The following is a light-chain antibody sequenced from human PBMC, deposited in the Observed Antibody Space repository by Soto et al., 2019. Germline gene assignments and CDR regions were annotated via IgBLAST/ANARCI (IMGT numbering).Light chain of an antibody. CDR1: QSVSSSY. CDR3: QQYGSSPST. CDR2: GAS. J-gene: IGKJ5*01. Sequence: EIVLTQSPGTLSLSPGEGATLSCRASQSVSSSYLAWYQQNPGQAPRLLIYGASTRATDIPDRFSGSGPGTDFTLTIGRLEPEDFAVYYCQQYGSSPSTFGQGTRLEIK. V-gene: IGKV3-20*01.